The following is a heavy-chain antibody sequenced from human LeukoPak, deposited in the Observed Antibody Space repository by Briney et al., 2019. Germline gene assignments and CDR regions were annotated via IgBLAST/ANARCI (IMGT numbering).Heavy chain of an antibody. CDR1: GLIFSTYN. D-gene: IGHD1-26*01. Sequence: GGSLRLSCATSGLIFSTYNMNWVRQAPGKGLEWVPYISLSSTAIYYADSVKGRFTVSRDNAKNSLYLQMNSLRAEDTAVYYCARDPYSGGYGDYYYYYMDLWGQGTTVTISS. CDR3: ARDPYSGGYGDYYYYYMDL. J-gene: IGHJ6*03. CDR2: ISLSSTAI. V-gene: IGHV3-48*01.